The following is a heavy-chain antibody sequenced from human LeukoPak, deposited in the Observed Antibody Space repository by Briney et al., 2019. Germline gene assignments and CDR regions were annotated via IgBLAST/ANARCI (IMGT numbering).Heavy chain of an antibody. D-gene: IGHD2-2*01. CDR3: VRDAMYAFGI. J-gene: IGHJ3*02. Sequence: PEGSLRLSCAASGFTFSSYSMNWVRQAPGKGLEWVSYISSSSSTIHYADSVKGRFTISRDNAKNSLYLQMNSLRDEDTAVFYCVRDAMYAFGIWGLGTMVTVSS. CDR1: GFTFSSYS. CDR2: ISSSSSTI. V-gene: IGHV3-48*02.